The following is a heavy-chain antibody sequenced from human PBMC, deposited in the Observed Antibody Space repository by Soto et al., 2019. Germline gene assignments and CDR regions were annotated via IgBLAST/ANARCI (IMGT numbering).Heavy chain of an antibody. CDR1: GGSISSGDYY. CDR2: IYYSGST. D-gene: IGHD4-17*01. Sequence: SETLSLTCTVSGGSISSGDYYWSWIRQPPGKGLEWIGYIYYSGSTYYNPSLKSRVTISVDTSKNQFSLKLSPVTAADTAVYYCARRFRDYGDLNYFDYWGQGTLVTVSS. CDR3: ARRFRDYGDLNYFDY. J-gene: IGHJ4*02. V-gene: IGHV4-30-4*01.